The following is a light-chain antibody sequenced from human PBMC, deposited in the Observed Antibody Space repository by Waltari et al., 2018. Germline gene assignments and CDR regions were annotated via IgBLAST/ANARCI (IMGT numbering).Light chain of an antibody. CDR3: QQYGSSVMYT. CDR1: QSITKKY. CDR2: GAS. J-gene: IGKJ2*01. Sequence: VLTQYPGTLSLSPGERATLSCRASQSITKKYFAWYQQKPGQAPRLLIYGASSRAAGVPDRFSGSGSGTDFTLTISRLEPEDFAVYYCQQYGSSVMYTFGQGTKLEIK. V-gene: IGKV3-20*01.